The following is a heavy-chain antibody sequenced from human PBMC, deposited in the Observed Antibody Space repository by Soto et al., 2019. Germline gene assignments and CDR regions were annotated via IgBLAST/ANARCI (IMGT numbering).Heavy chain of an antibody. CDR3: ARHNNMVRGVIITSTYYGMDV. V-gene: IGHV1-18*01. CDR2: ISAYNGNT. CDR1: GYTFTSYG. J-gene: IGHJ6*02. Sequence: GASVKVSCKASGYTFTSYGISWVRQAPGQELEWMGWISAYNGNTNYAQKLQGRVTMTTDTSTSTAYMELRSLRSDDTAVYYCARHNNMVRGVIITSTYYGMDVWGQGTTVTVSS. D-gene: IGHD3-10*01.